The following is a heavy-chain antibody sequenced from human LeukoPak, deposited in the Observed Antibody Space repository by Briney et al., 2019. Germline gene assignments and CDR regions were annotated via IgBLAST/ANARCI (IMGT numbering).Heavy chain of an antibody. CDR2: ISGYNGNT. D-gene: IGHD3-22*01. J-gene: IGHJ4*02. Sequence: VASVKVSCKASGYTFTSYGISWVRQAPGQALEGMGGISGYNGNTNYAQKLQGRVTMTTDTSTSTAYMELRSLRSDDTAVYYCARDFHSSGYYHYFHYWGQGTLVTVSS. V-gene: IGHV1-18*01. CDR3: ARDFHSSGYYHYFHY. CDR1: GYTFTSYG.